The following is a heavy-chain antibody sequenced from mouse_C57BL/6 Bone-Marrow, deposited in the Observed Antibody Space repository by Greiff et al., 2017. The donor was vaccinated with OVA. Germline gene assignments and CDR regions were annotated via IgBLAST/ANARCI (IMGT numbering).Heavy chain of an antibody. CDR3: ALKYYGSSYWYFDV. CDR1: GYAFTNYL. J-gene: IGHJ1*03. V-gene: IGHV1-54*01. Sequence: QVQLQQSGAELVRPGTSVKVSCKASGYAFTNYLIEWVKQRPGQGLEWIGVINPGSGGTNYNEKFKGKATLTADKSSSTAYMQLSSLTSEDSAVYFCALKYYGSSYWYFDVWGTGTTVTVSS. D-gene: IGHD1-1*01. CDR2: INPGSGGT.